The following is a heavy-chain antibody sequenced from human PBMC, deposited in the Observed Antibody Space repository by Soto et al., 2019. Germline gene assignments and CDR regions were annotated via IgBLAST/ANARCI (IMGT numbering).Heavy chain of an antibody. CDR2: IYYSGST. V-gene: IGHV4-59*12. CDR3: ARRQNYYGSGSYYNQKDRYYFDY. D-gene: IGHD3-10*01. CDR1: GGSISSYY. Sequence: SETLSLTCTVSGGSISSYYWSWIRQPPGKGLEWIGYIYYSGSTNYNPSLKSRVTISVDTSKNQFSLKLSSVTAADTAVYYCARRQNYYGSGSYYNQKDRYYFDYWGQGTLVTVSS. J-gene: IGHJ4*02.